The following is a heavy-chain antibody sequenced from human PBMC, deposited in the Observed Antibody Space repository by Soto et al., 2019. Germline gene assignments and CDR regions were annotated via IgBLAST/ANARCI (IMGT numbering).Heavy chain of an antibody. D-gene: IGHD3-22*01. CDR2: IIPIFGTA. J-gene: IGHJ4*02. V-gene: IGHV1-69*13. Sequence: SVKVSCKASGGTFSSYAISWVRQAPGQVLEWMGGIIPIFGTANYAQKFQGRVTITADESMSTAYMELSSLRSEDTAVYYCARSYDSSGYYANYEFDYWGQGTLVTVSS. CDR3: ARSYDSSGYYANYEFDY. CDR1: GGTFSSYA.